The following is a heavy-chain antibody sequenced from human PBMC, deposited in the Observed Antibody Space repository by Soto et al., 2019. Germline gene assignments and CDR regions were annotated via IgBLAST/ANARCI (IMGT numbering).Heavy chain of an antibody. CDR3: ARVLDDCSGGSCYSGKNWFDP. CDR1: GGSFSGYY. V-gene: IGHV4-34*01. D-gene: IGHD2-15*01. Sequence: QVQLQQWGAGLLKPSETLSLTCAVYGGSFSGYYWSWIRQPPGKGLEWIGEINHSGSTNYNPSLKRRVTTSVDTSKNQFSLKLSSVTAADTAVYYCARVLDDCSGGSCYSGKNWFDPWGQGTLVTVSS. J-gene: IGHJ5*02. CDR2: INHSGST.